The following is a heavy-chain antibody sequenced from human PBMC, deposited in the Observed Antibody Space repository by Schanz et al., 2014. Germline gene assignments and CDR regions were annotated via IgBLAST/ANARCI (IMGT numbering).Heavy chain of an antibody. Sequence: VQLVQSGAEVKRPGASVRVSCKASGYTFTSYGINWVRQAPGQGLEWMGWISAYNGNTNYAQKVQGRVTMTTDTSTGTAYMELRSLRSDDTAVYYCARDRRRYCSTASCLHDNWFDPWGQGTLVIVSS. V-gene: IGHV1-18*01. J-gene: IGHJ5*02. CDR2: ISAYNGNT. CDR3: ARDRRRYCSTASCLHDNWFDP. D-gene: IGHD2-2*01. CDR1: GYTFTSYG.